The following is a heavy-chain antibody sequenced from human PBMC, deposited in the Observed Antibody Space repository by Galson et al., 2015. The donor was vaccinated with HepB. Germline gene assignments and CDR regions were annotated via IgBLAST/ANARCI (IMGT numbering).Heavy chain of an antibody. Sequence: SLRLSCAASGFTFSNYWMHWVRQVPEKGLVWVSRIDSDGSNAIYAGSVRGRFTISRDNAKNTLYLQMNSLRADDTAVYYCARDLAIVGARLVDYWGQGTLVTVSS. CDR1: GFTFSNYW. CDR2: IDSDGSNA. CDR3: ARDLAIVGARLVDY. V-gene: IGHV3-74*01. D-gene: IGHD1-26*01. J-gene: IGHJ4*02.